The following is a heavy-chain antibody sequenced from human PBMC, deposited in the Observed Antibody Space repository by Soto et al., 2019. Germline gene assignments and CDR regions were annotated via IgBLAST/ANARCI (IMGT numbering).Heavy chain of an antibody. V-gene: IGHV3-33*01. CDR2: IWYDGSNK. CDR1: GFTFSSYG. Sequence: GSLRLSCAASGFTFSSYGMHWVRQAPGKGLEWVAVIWYDGSNKYYADSVKGRFTISRDNSKNTLYLQMNSLRAEDTAVYYCARDYGSGSYYKYYYYYYMDVWGKGTTVTVSS. J-gene: IGHJ6*03. CDR3: ARDYGSGSYYKYYYYYYMDV. D-gene: IGHD3-10*01.